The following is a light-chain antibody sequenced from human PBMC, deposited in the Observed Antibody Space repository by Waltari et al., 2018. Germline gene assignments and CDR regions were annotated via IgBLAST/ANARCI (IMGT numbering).Light chain of an antibody. J-gene: IGLJ2*01. CDR2: GVN. CDR3: SSYAAYNTVI. V-gene: IGLV2-23*02. Sequence: QSTLTQPASVSGSLGQSITISCIGTSGDVGNYNLVSWYQQHPGKAPKFMIYGVNKRPTGVSNRFSGSKSGNTASLTISGLQGEDEAIDFCSSYAAYNTVIFGGGTKVTVL. CDR1: SGDVGNYNL.